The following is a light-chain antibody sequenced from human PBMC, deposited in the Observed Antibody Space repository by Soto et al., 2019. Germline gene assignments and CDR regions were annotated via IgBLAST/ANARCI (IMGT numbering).Light chain of an antibody. CDR1: QGIDNW. CDR3: KQSSAFPLT. V-gene: IGKV1-12*01. Sequence: DIQMTQSPSSXSASVGDRVTITCWAGQGIDNWLAWYQQKPGKAPELLIYAVSYLQSGVPSRFSGSGSGTDFTLTISSLQPEDFATYFCKQSSAFPLTFRGGTKEDIK. J-gene: IGKJ4*01. CDR2: AVS.